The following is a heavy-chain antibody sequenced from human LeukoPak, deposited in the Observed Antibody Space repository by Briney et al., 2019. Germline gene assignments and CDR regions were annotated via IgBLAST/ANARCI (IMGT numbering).Heavy chain of an antibody. CDR2: INPSGGST. Sequence: ASVKVSCKASGYIFTGYYMHWVRQAPGQGLEWMGIINPSGGSTSYAQKFQGRVTMTRDMSTSTVYMELSSLRSEDTAVYYCARDRSSYDSDLGYWGQGTLVTVSS. V-gene: IGHV1-46*01. J-gene: IGHJ4*02. CDR3: ARDRSSYDSDLGY. D-gene: IGHD3-22*01. CDR1: GYIFTGYY.